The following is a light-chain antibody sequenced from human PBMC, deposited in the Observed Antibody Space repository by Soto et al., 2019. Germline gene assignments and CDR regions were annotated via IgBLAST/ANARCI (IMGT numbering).Light chain of an antibody. CDR1: QSVSTH. CDR3: QQRSDWPLT. CDR2: DAS. V-gene: IGKV3-11*01. Sequence: EIVLTQSLATLSLSPGERTTLSCRASQSVSTHLGWYQQKPGQAPRLLIYDASNRATGIPARFSGSGSGTDFTLTISSLEPEDFAVYYCQQRSDWPLTFGGGTKVDIK. J-gene: IGKJ4*01.